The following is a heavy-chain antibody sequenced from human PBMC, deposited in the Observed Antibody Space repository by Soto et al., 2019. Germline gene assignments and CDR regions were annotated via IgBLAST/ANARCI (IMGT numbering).Heavy chain of an antibody. CDR3: ARDRGVAPPVAGNTHYYYYMDV. J-gene: IGHJ6*03. Sequence: QDRLVQSGVEVKKPGASVRVSCKASGYSFTNYGITWVRQAPGQGFEWMGWISAYNGNTNYAQKFQGRVTLTTDASRGTASLELGGRESAATAVYSVARDRGVAPPVAGNTHYYYYMDVWGKGTTVTVSS. CDR1: GYSFTNYG. CDR2: ISAYNGNT. V-gene: IGHV1-18*01. D-gene: IGHD6-19*01.